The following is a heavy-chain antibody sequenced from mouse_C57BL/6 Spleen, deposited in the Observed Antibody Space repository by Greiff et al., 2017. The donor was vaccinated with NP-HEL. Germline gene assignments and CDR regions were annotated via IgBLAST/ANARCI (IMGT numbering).Heavy chain of an antibody. CDR1: GYSITSGYY. D-gene: IGHD2-4*01. CDR3: ARVHDSFYYAMDY. CDR2: ISYDGSN. J-gene: IGHJ4*01. Sequence: ESGPGLVKPSQSLSLTCSVTGYSITSGYYWNWIRQFPGNKLEWMGYISYDGSNNYNPSLKNRISITRDTSKNQFFLKLNSVTTEDTATYYCARVHDSFYYAMDYWGQGTSVTVSS. V-gene: IGHV3-6*01.